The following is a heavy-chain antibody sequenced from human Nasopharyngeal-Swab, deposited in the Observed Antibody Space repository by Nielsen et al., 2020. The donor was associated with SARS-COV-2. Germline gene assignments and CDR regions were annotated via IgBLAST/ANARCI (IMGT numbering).Heavy chain of an antibody. CDR2: IYYSGST. V-gene: IGHV4-59*01. CDR3: AREREVYDSSGYYTYGMDV. D-gene: IGHD3-22*01. Sequence: GSLRLSCPVSGGSISSYYCSWIRQPPGKGLEWIGYIYYSGSTNYNPSLKSRVTISVDTSKNQFSLKLSSVTAADSAVYYCAREREVYDSSGYYTYGMDVWGQGTTVTVSS. CDR1: GGSISSYY. J-gene: IGHJ6*02.